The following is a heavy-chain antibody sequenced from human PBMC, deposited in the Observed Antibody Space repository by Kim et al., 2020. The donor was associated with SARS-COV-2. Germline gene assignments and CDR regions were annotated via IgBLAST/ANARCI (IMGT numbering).Heavy chain of an antibody. D-gene: IGHD3-16*01. V-gene: IGHV4-4*09. Sequence: SETLSLTCSVSGDSITNYYWNWIRQSPGKGLEWIGFIHHSGGHLYNPSLQSRLTLSVDTSKSQSSLKLNSVTAADTALYYCVRWGEQSREKVNAFDVWGQGTMVTVSS. CDR3: VRWGEQSREKVNAFDV. CDR1: GDSITNYY. CDR2: IHHSGGH. J-gene: IGHJ3*01.